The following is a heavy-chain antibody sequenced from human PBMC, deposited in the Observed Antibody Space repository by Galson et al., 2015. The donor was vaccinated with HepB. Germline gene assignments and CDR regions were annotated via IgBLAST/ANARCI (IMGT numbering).Heavy chain of an antibody. CDR1: GYTFTSYY. V-gene: IGHV1-46*01. Sequence: SVKVSCKASGYTFTSYYMHWVRQAPGQGLEWMGIINPSGGSTSYARKFQGRVTMTRDTSTSTVYMELSSLRSEDTAVYYCARNPPAADSSPDYWGQGTLVTVSS. CDR2: INPSGGST. D-gene: IGHD2-2*01. J-gene: IGHJ4*02. CDR3: ARNPPAADSSPDY.